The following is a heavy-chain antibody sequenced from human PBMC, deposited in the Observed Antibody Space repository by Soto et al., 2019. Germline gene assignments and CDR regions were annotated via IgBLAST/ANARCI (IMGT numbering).Heavy chain of an antibody. D-gene: IGHD2-2*01. CDR1: GYTFTSYG. CDR3: ARDLPPDIVVVPAAEAYYDYGIDV. CDR2: ISAYNGNT. Sequence: AAVQVACKSSGYTFTSYGISWVRQAPGQGLEWMGWISAYNGNTNYAQKLQGRVTMTTDTSTSTAYMELRSLRSDDTAVYYCARDLPPDIVVVPAAEAYYDYGIDVWG. J-gene: IGHJ6*02. V-gene: IGHV1-18*04.